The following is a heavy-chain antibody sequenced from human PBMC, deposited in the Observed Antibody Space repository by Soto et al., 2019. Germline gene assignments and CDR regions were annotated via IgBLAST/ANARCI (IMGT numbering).Heavy chain of an antibody. CDR3: ATGDFWSGKIRPGYYYYGMDV. J-gene: IGHJ6*02. V-gene: IGHV1-24*01. CDR2: FDPEDGET. Sequence: ASVKVSCKASGYTFTSYYMHWVRQAPGKGLEWMGGFDPEDGETIYAQKFQGRVTMTEDTSTDTAYMELSSLRSEDTAVYYCATGDFWSGKIRPGYYYYGMDVWGQGTTVTVSS. D-gene: IGHD3-3*01. CDR1: GYTFTSYY.